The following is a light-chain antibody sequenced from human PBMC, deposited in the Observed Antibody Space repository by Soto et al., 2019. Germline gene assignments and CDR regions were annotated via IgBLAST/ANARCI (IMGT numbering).Light chain of an antibody. CDR1: QSISSW. CDR2: KAS. CDR3: QQRKKWPPLT. V-gene: IGKV1-5*03. J-gene: IGKJ4*01. Sequence: DIQMTQSPSTLSASVGDRVTITCRASQSISSWLAWYKQKPGKAPNLLIYKASSLESGVPARFSGSGSGTDFTLTISSLEPEDFAVYYCQQRKKWPPLTFGGGTKVDNK.